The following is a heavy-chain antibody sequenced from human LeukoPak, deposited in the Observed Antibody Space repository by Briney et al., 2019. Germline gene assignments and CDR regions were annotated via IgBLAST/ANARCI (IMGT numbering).Heavy chain of an antibody. CDR1: AGSVNSSPYY. CDR3: AKHEGSYFDKSGYTFEY. V-gene: IGHV4-39*01. CDR2: IHYSGNT. J-gene: IGHJ4*02. D-gene: IGHD3-22*01. Sequence: NTSDTLSLTCTVSAGSVNSSPYYWGWVRQPPGKGLEWIGSIHYSGNTYYNPSLKSRVTISVDTSRNQFSLKLSSVSAADRGIYYCAKHEGSYFDKSGYTFEYWGQGTLVTVSS.